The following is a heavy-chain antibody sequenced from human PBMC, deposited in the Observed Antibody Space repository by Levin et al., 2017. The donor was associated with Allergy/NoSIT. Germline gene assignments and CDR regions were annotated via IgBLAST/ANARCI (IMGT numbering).Heavy chain of an antibody. D-gene: IGHD2/OR15-2a*01. CDR1: GFSFSSYF. CDR3: ARSQRPFLGSSVHDS. Sequence: QSGGSLRLSCAASGFSFSSYFMTWVRQAPGKGLEWVSTISGTGGTTYYADSVKGRFTISRDHSKGSLVLQMNSLRSDDTAVYYCARSQRPFLGSSVHDSWGLGTLVTVSS. J-gene: IGHJ4*02. V-gene: IGHV3-23*01. CDR2: ISGTGGTT.